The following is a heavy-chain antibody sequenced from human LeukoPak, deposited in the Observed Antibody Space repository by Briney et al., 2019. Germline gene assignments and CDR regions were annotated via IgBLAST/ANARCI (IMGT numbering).Heavy chain of an antibody. CDR2: ISAYNGNT. Sequence: ASVSVSSKASGYTFTSYGISWVPQAPGQGREWMGWISAYNGNTNYTQKLQGRVTMTTDTSTSTAYMEVRSLRSDDTAVYYCARDRSSSWSYWGQGALVTASS. CDR1: GYTFTSYG. J-gene: IGHJ4*02. D-gene: IGHD6-13*01. CDR3: ARDRSSSWSY. V-gene: IGHV1-18*01.